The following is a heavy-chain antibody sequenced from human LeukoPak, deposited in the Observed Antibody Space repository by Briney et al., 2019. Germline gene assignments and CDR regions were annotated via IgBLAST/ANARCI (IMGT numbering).Heavy chain of an antibody. J-gene: IGHJ4*02. D-gene: IGHD3-22*01. CDR2: MDYTGDT. CDR3: VRSGHLLREGFDY. V-gene: IGHV4-39*01. Sequence: SETLSHTCTVSGGSISSSSYYWGWIRQPPGKGLEWIGSMDYTGDTYYNPSLKSRVTVSVDTSKNQFSLELRSVTAADTAVYYCVRSGHLLREGFDYWGQGTLVTVSS. CDR1: GGSISSSSYY.